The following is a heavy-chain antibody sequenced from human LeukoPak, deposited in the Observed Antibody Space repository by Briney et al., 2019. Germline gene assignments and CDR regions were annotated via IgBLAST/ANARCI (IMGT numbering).Heavy chain of an antibody. CDR1: GSTFSNYA. J-gene: IGHJ4*02. CDR2: ISGSGGST. V-gene: IGHV3-23*01. CDR3: AKNRGDITSSRVGCDY. D-gene: IGHD2-15*01. Sequence: PGGSLRLSCAASGSTFSNYAMTWVRQVPGKGLEWVSIISGSGGSTYYADSVKGRFTISRDNPKNTLYLQMNTLRAEDTAVYYCAKNRGDITSSRVGCDYWGQGALVTVSS.